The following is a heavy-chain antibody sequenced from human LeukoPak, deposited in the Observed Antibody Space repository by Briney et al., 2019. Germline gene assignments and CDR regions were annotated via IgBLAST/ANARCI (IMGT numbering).Heavy chain of an antibody. D-gene: IGHD2-8*02. Sequence: SETLSLTCTVSGGSISSYYWSWIRQPPGKGLEWIAYISDIGSINYNPSLKSQVTISLDTSKNQFSLKLSSVTAADTAVYYCAGHHPRNTVDFWGQGTLVTVSS. CDR3: AGHHPRNTVDF. V-gene: IGHV4-59*08. CDR1: GGSISSYY. J-gene: IGHJ4*02. CDR2: ISDIGSI.